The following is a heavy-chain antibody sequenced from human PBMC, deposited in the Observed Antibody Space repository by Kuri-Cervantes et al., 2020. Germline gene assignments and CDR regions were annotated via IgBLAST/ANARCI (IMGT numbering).Heavy chain of an antibody. CDR3: ERGYNWNDEDLDY. Sequence: SVKDSCKSSGYTYTSYYMHWVRQARGQGLEWMGWFSAYNGNTNYAQKLQGRVTMTTDTSTSTAYMELRSLRSDDTAVYYCERGYNWNDEDLDYWGQGTLVTVSS. CDR1: GYTYTSYY. V-gene: IGHV1-18*04. D-gene: IGHD1-20*01. J-gene: IGHJ4*02. CDR2: FSAYNGNT.